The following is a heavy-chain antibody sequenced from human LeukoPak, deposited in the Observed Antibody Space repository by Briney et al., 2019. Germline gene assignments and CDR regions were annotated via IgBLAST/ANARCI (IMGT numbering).Heavy chain of an antibody. CDR3: ARLASGSYGRLTPFDY. V-gene: IGHV4-59*08. CDR1: GGSISSYY. CDR2: IYYSGST. Sequence: SETLSLTCTVSGGSISSYYRSWIWQPPGKGLEWIGDIYYSGSTNYNPSLKSRVTISVDTSKNQFSLRLSSVTAADTAVYYSARLASGSYGRLTPFDYWG. J-gene: IGHJ4*01. D-gene: IGHD1-26*01.